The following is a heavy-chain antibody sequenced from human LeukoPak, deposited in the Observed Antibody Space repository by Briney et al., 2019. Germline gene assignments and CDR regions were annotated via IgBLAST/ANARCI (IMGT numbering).Heavy chain of an antibody. CDR1: GFPFGGYW. J-gene: IGHJ4*02. CDR2: IKYDGSDK. CDR3: AGTELELRALFDY. V-gene: IGHV3-7*01. D-gene: IGHD1-7*01. Sequence: AGGSLRLSCGASGFPFGGYWMYWVRHIPGKGLEWVANIKYDGSDKNYVDSVKGRFTISRDNAKNSLYLQMNSLRAEDTAVYYCAGTELELRALFDYWGQGTLVTVSS.